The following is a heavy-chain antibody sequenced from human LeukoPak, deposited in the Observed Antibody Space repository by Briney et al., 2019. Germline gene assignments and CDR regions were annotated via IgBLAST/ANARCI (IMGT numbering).Heavy chain of an antibody. Sequence: PGGSLRLSCAASGFTFSSYWMSWVRQAPGKGLEWVANIKQVGSEKYYVDSVKGRFTISRDNAKNSLYLQMNSLRAEDTTVYYCARDLGVATIPLGYWGQGTLVTVSS. CDR2: IKQVGSEK. CDR3: ARDLGVATIPLGY. J-gene: IGHJ4*02. D-gene: IGHD5-12*01. V-gene: IGHV3-7*01. CDR1: GFTFSSYW.